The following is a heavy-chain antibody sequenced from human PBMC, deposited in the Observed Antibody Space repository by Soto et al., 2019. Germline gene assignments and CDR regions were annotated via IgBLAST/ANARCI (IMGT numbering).Heavy chain of an antibody. J-gene: IGHJ4*02. CDR3: AREGGYSYEIGFDY. CDR1: GFTFSSYG. Sequence: GGSLRLSCAASGFTFSSYGMHWVRQAPGKGLEWVAVIWYDGSNKYYADSVKGRFTISRDNSKNMLYLQMNSLRAEDTAVYYCAREGGYSYEIGFDYWGQGTLVTVSS. V-gene: IGHV3-33*01. D-gene: IGHD5-18*01. CDR2: IWYDGSNK.